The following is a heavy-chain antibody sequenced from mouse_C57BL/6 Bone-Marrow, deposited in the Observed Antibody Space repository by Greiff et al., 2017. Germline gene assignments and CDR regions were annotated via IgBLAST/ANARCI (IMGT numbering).Heavy chain of an antibody. J-gene: IGHJ1*03. D-gene: IGHD1-1*01. CDR3: ARNVSSFYWYFDV. Sequence: QVQLQQPGAELVMPGASVKLSCKASGYTFTSYWMHWVKQRPGQGLEWIGEIDPSDSYTNYNQKIKGKSTLTVDKFSSTAYMQLSSLTSEDSAVYYCARNVSSFYWYFDVWGTGTTVTVSS. V-gene: IGHV1-69*01. CDR2: IDPSDSYT. CDR1: GYTFTSYW.